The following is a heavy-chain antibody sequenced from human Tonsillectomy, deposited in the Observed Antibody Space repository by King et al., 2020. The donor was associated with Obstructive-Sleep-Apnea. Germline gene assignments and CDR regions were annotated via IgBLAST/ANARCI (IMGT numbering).Heavy chain of an antibody. J-gene: IGHJ4*02. Sequence: VTLKESGPVLVKPTETLTLTCTVSGFSLSNARMGVSWIRQPPGKALEWLAHIFSNDEKSYSTSLKSRLTISKDTSKSQVVLTMTNMHPVDTATYSCARTAGIRKYHFDYWGQGTLVTVSS. CDR1: GFSLSNARMG. V-gene: IGHV2-26*01. D-gene: IGHD1-14*01. CDR3: ARTAGIRKYHFDY. CDR2: IFSNDEK.